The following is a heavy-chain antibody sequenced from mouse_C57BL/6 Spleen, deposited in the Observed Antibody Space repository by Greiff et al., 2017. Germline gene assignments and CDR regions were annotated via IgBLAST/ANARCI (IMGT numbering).Heavy chain of an antibody. CDR1: GFTFSDFY. Sequence: EVKLVESGGGLVQSGRSLRLSCATSGFTFSDFYMEWVRQAPGKGLEWIAASRSKANDYTTEYSTSVKGRFIVSRDTSQSILYLQMNALRAEDTAIYYCARDAGYGNWYFDVWGTGTTVTVSS. D-gene: IGHD2-1*01. V-gene: IGHV7-1*01. CDR2: SRSKANDYTT. J-gene: IGHJ1*03. CDR3: ARDAGYGNWYFDV.